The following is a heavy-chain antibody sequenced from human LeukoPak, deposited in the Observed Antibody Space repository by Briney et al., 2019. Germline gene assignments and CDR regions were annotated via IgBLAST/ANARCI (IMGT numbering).Heavy chain of an antibody. Sequence: GGSLRLSCAASGFTFSDYYMSWIRQAPGKGLEWVSYISRSGSTIYYADSVKGRVTLSRDNVKNSLYMQMNSLRAEDTAVYYCARDRRKLDYVWGLGHSFDFWGQGTMVTVSS. CDR3: ARDRRKLDYVWGLGHSFDF. CDR1: GFTFSDYY. CDR2: ISRSGSTI. V-gene: IGHV3-11*01. J-gene: IGHJ4*02. D-gene: IGHD3-16*01.